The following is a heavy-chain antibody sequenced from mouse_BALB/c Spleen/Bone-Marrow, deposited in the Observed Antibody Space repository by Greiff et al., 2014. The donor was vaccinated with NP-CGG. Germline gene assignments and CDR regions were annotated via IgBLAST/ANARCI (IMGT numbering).Heavy chain of an antibody. Sequence: EVQLEESGGGLVQPGGSMKLSCAASGFAFSDTWLDWVRQSPEKGPEWVAEIRTKADDHATYYAESVKGRFTISRDDSISSVYLQMNSLRAEDTGIYYCTPHPVDYWGQGTTLTVSS. V-gene: IGHV6-6*01. CDR2: IRTKADDHAT. CDR1: GFAFSDTW. J-gene: IGHJ2*01. CDR3: TPHPVDY.